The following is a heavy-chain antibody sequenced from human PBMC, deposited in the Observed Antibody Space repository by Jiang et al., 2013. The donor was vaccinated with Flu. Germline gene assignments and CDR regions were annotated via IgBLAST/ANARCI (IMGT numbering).Heavy chain of an antibody. V-gene: IGHV4-31*03. Sequence: PGLVKPSQTLSLTCTVSGGSISSGAYYWSWIRQHPGKGLEWIGYIYYSGTTYYNPSLKSRVTISGDTSKNQFSLHLSSVTAADTAVYYCARQLAEVATIGQTDAFDVWGQGTMVTVSS. J-gene: IGHJ3*01. CDR3: ARQLAEVATIGQTDAFDV. CDR1: GGSISSGAYY. D-gene: IGHD5-24*01. CDR2: IYYSGTT.